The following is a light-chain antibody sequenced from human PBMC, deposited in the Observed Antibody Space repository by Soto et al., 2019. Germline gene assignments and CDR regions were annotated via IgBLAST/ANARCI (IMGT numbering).Light chain of an antibody. V-gene: IGKV1-27*01. J-gene: IGKJ3*01. Sequence: DIQMTQSPSSLSASVGDRVTITCRASQGISNYLAWYQQKPGKVPKLLIYAASTLQSGVPSRFSGSGSGTYFTLTISSLQPEDVATYYCQKYNSGPPFTFGPGTKVDIK. CDR3: QKYNSGPPFT. CDR1: QGISNY. CDR2: AAS.